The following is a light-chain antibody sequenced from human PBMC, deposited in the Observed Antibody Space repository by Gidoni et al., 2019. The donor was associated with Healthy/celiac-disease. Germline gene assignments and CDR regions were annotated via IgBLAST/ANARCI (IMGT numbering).Light chain of an antibody. V-gene: IGKV1-5*03. CDR1: QSISSW. CDR2: NAS. CDR3: QQYNSYSPTWT. Sequence: DIQMTQSPSTLSASVGERVTITCRASQSISSWLAWYQQKPGKAPKLLIYNASSLESGVPSSFSGSGSGTEFTLTISILQPDDFATYYCQQYNSYSPTWTFGQGTKVEIK. J-gene: IGKJ1*01.